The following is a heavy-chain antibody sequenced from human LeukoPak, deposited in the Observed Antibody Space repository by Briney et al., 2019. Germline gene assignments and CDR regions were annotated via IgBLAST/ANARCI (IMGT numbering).Heavy chain of an antibody. V-gene: IGHV5-51*01. J-gene: IGHJ4*02. CDR2: IYPGDSDT. Sequence: GESLKISCKGSGYSFTSYGMGWGRQMPGKGVEWMGIIYPGDSDTRYSPSFQGQVTISADKSISTAYLQWSSLKASDTAMYYCARRSAFEGILDYWGQGTLVTVSS. CDR3: ARRSAFEGILDY. D-gene: IGHD3-3*02. CDR1: GYSFTSYG.